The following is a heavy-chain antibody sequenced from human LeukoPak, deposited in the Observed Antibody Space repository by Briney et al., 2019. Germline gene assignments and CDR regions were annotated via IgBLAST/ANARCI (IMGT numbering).Heavy chain of an antibody. CDR1: GGSFSGYY. CDR2: INHSGST. Sequence: SETLSLTCAVYGGSFSGYYWSWIRQPPGKGLEWIGEINHSGSTNYNPSLKSRVTISVDTSKNQFSLKLSSVTAADTAVYYCARYWRGSPFDSWGQGTLVTVSS. CDR3: ARYWRGSPFDS. J-gene: IGHJ4*02. D-gene: IGHD3-3*01. V-gene: IGHV4-34*01.